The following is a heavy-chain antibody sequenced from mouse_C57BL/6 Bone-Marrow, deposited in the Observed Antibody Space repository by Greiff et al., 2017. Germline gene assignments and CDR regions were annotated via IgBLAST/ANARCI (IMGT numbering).Heavy chain of an antibody. V-gene: IGHV1-55*01. CDR1: GYTFTSSW. D-gene: IGHD4-1*01. CDR3: ARSGPLGRSVDY. CDR2: IYPTSGRT. J-gene: IGHJ2*01. Sequence: QVQLQQPGAELVKPGASVKMSCKASGYTFTSSWITWVKQRPGQGLEWIGDIYPTSGRTNYNEKFKSKAILTVDTSSNTAYMQLSSLTSEYSAVFYCARSGPLGRSVDYWGQGTTLTVSS.